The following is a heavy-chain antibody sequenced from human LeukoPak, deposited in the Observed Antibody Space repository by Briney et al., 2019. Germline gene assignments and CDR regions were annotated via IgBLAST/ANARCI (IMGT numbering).Heavy chain of an antibody. J-gene: IGHJ5*02. CDR1: GYTFTSDY. CDR2: INPGGSWT. CDR3: ARDNSVGDTAWWFDP. Sequence: ASMKVSCKASGYTFTSDYFHWVRQAPGQGLEWMGVINPGGSWTSYAQKFQGRVTMTRDMSTSTDYMELSSLRSEDTAVYYCARDNSVGDTAWWFDPWGQGTLVTVSS. V-gene: IGHV1-46*01. D-gene: IGHD1-26*01.